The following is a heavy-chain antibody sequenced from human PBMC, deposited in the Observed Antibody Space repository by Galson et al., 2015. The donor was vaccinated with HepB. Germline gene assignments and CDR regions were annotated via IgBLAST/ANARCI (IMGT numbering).Heavy chain of an antibody. V-gene: IGHV1-69*13. Sequence: SVKVSCKASGGTFSSYVISWMRQAPGQGLEWMGGIIPIFGRANYAQKFQGRVTITADESTGTACMELGGLRSEDTAVYYCARQPNYYDKSLDHWGQGTLVTVSS. CDR2: IIPIFGRA. CDR1: GGTFSSYV. J-gene: IGHJ4*02. D-gene: IGHD3-22*01. CDR3: ARQPNYYDKSLDH.